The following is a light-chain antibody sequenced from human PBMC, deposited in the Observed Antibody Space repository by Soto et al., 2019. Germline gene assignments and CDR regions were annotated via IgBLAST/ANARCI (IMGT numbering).Light chain of an antibody. CDR2: NAS. V-gene: IGKV3-11*01. Sequence: EIVVTQSPATLSLSPVSRAILSCRASQSVSTFLAWFQQKPGQPPRLLIYNASNRTTGIPARFSGSGSGTDFTLTISSLEPEDFAVYYCQQRGDWPPITFGQGTRLEIK. CDR3: QQRGDWPPIT. CDR1: QSVSTF. J-gene: IGKJ5*01.